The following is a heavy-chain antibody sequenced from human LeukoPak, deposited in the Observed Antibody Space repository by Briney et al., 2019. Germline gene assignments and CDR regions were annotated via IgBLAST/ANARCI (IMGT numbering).Heavy chain of an antibody. Sequence: PGGSLRLSCAASGFTFSIYWMSGVRQAPGRGREWGANIKQDGSEKYYVDSVKGRFTISRDTAKNSLYLQMNSLRAEDTAVYYCARSYSPIWLDAFDIWGQGTMVTASS. CDR1: GFTFSIYW. D-gene: IGHD2-21*01. J-gene: IGHJ3*02. CDR3: ARSYSPIWLDAFDI. V-gene: IGHV3-7*01. CDR2: IKQDGSEK.